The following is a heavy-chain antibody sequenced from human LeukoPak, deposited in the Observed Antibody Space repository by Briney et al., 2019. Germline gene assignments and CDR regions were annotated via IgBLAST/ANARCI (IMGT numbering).Heavy chain of an antibody. Sequence: GGSLRLSCAASGFTLRNYAMSWVRQARGKGLEWVSTISDSGGITDNADSVKGRFTISRDNSKNTLYLQMNSLRAEDTAVYYCAKKLFTGMGYYFDSWGQGTLVTVSS. J-gene: IGHJ4*02. CDR2: ISDSGGIT. D-gene: IGHD3-10*01. CDR1: GFTLRNYA. V-gene: IGHV3-23*01. CDR3: AKKLFTGMGYYFDS.